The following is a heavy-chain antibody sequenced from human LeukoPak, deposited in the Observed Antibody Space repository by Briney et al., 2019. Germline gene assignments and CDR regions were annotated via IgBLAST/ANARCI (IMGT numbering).Heavy chain of an antibody. CDR1: GGSFRGYY. Sequence: SETLSLTCAVYGGSFRGYYWSWIRQPPGKALEWIGDISHSGTTNYNPSLKSRVTISVDKSMNQFSLKLTSVAAADTAVYYCARNYDLWGQGTLVTVSS. J-gene: IGHJ4*02. V-gene: IGHV4-34*01. CDR2: ISHSGTT. CDR3: ARNYDL. D-gene: IGHD3-3*01.